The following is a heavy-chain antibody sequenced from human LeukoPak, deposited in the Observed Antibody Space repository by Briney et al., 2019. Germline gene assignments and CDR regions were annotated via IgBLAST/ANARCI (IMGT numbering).Heavy chain of an antibody. Sequence: GASVKVSCKASGYTFTGYYMHRVRQAPGQGLEWMGWINPNSGGTNYAQKFQGRVTMTRDTSISTAYMEMSRLRSDDTAVYYCARLSTVTTWFDPWGQGTLVTVSS. CDR2: INPNSGGT. D-gene: IGHD4-17*01. V-gene: IGHV1-2*02. CDR3: ARLSTVTTWFDP. CDR1: GYTFTGYY. J-gene: IGHJ5*02.